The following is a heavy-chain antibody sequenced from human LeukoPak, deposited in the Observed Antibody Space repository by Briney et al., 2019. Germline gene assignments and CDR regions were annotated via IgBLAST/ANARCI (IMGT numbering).Heavy chain of an antibody. J-gene: IGHJ4*02. V-gene: IGHV1-2*02. D-gene: IGHD5-12*01. CDR3: ARGPGGGYDWLGH. Sequence: ASVKVSCKASGYIFTGYYLHWVRQAPGQGLEWMGWSNPSSGGTNYAQKFQGRVTMTRDTSISTAYMELSRLRSDDTAVYYCARGPGGGYDWLGHWGQGTLVTVSS. CDR2: SNPSSGGT. CDR1: GYIFTGYY.